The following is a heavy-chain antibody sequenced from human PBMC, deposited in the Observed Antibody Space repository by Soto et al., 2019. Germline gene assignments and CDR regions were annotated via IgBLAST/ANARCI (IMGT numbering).Heavy chain of an antibody. CDR2: VNSDESSA. Sequence: EVQLVESGGGSVQPGGSLRLSCAASGFTFSSYWMHWVRQVPGEGPVWVSRVNSDESSASYVDSVKGRFIISRDNAKNTLYLQMNSLRAADTAVYFLGGALPTTGAFDIWGQGTTVTLSS. J-gene: IGHJ3*02. D-gene: IGHD4-17*01. CDR3: GGALPTTGAFDI. V-gene: IGHV3-74*01. CDR1: GFTFSSYW.